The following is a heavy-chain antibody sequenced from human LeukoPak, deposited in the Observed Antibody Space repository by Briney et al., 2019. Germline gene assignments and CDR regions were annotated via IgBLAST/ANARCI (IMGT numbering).Heavy chain of an antibody. CDR3: AKVGLIGFDP. CDR1: GFTFSSYA. CDR2: ISGSGGST. Sequence: GGSLRLSCAAPGFTFSSYAMSWVRQAPGKGLEWVSAISGSGGSTYYADSVKGRFTISRDDSKNTLYLQMNSLRAEDTAVYYCAKVGLIGFDPWGQGTLVTVSS. V-gene: IGHV3-23*01. J-gene: IGHJ5*02. D-gene: IGHD3-10*01.